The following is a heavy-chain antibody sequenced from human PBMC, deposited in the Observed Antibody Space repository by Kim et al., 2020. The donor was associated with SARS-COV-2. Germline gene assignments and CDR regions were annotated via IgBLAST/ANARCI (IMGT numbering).Heavy chain of an antibody. CDR2: T. D-gene: IGHD6-19*01. J-gene: IGHJ4*02. V-gene: IGHV4-39*01. Sequence: TYYHPSLTGRATISVDTSKTQFSLKPSSVTAADTAVYYCARPSLAVGFDYWGQGTLVTVSS. CDR3: ARPSLAVGFDY.